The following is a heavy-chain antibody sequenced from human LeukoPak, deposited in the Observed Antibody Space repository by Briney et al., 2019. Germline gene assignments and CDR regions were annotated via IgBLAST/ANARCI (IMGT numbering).Heavy chain of an antibody. J-gene: IGHJ4*02. CDR1: GFTFSSYA. CDR3: ARDKFGYAQLDY. CDR2: ISYDGSNK. Sequence: GGSLRLSCAASGFTFSSYAMHWFRQAPGKGLEWVAVISYDGSNKYYADSVKGRFTISRDNSKNTLYLQMNSLRAEDTAVYYCARDKFGYAQLDYWGQGTLVTVSS. V-gene: IGHV3-30-3*01. D-gene: IGHD5-12*01.